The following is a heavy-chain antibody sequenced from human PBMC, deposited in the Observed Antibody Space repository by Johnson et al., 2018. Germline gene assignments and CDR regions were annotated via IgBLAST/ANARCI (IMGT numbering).Heavy chain of an antibody. D-gene: IGHD6-13*01. V-gene: IGHV3-30-3*01. J-gene: IGHJ3*02. Sequence: QVQLVQSGGGVVQPGRSLRLSCAASGFTFSSYAMHWVRQAPGKGLEGVAVISYDGSNQDYADSVKGRFTISRENSKNTLYLQLNSLSAGDRAVYYCARDSGAYSSSWQKVACDIWGQGTMVTVSS. CDR1: GFTFSSYA. CDR3: ARDSGAYSSSWQKVACDI. CDR2: ISYDGSNQ.